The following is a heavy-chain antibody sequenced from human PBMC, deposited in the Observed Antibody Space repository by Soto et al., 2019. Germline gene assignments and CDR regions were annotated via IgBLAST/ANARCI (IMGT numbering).Heavy chain of an antibody. D-gene: IGHD6-19*01. CDR1: RGTFSSYT. CDR2: IIPILGIA. V-gene: IGHV1-69*02. Sequence: GASVKVSCKASRGTFSSYTITWVRQAPGQGLDWLGRIIPILGIANYAQKFQGRVTITADKSISTAYMELSSLRSEDTAVYYCARARGSSGWYSLYYYYYMDVWGKGTTVTVSS. CDR3: ARARGSSGWYSLYYYYYMDV. J-gene: IGHJ6*03.